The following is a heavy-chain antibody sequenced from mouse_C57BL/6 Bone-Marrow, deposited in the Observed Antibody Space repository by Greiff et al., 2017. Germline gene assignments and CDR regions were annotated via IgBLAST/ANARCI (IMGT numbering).Heavy chain of an antibody. Sequence: QVQLQQSGAELVRPGASVTLSCKASGYTFPDYEMHWVKQTPVHGLEWIGAIDPETGGPAYNQKFKGKAILTADKSSSTAYVELRSLTSEDSAVDYCTRSKDMADYWGQGTTLTVSS. CDR2: IDPETGGP. D-gene: IGHD1-1*02. CDR1: GYTFPDYE. V-gene: IGHV1-15*01. CDR3: TRSKDMADY. J-gene: IGHJ2*01.